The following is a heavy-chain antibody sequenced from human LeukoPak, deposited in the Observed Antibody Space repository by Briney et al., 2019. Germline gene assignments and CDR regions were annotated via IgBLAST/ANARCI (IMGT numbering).Heavy chain of an antibody. V-gene: IGHV4-59*12. J-gene: IGHJ4*02. CDR1: GGSITSDY. Sequence: SETLSVTCTVSGGSITSDYWGWIRQPPGKGLEWIGFMYYSGSTKYNPSLKSRVTISVDTSKNQFSLKLSSVTAADTAVYYCARDSSGNSIDYWGQGTLVTVSS. CDR2: MYYSGST. D-gene: IGHD6-19*01. CDR3: ARDSSGNSIDY.